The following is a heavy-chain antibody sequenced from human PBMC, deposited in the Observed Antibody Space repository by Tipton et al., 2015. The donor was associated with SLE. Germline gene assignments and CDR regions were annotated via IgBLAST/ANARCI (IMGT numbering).Heavy chain of an antibody. CDR1: GGSISHHY. D-gene: IGHD3-10*01. Sequence: TLSLTCNVSGGSISHHYWTWIRQPPGKGLEWIGYISYTGSTNYHPSLKGRVTMSVETSKNQFSLRLRSVTAADTAVYYCAREGGKLDVWGQGTTVSVSS. CDR2: ISYTGST. CDR3: AREGGKLDV. J-gene: IGHJ6*02. V-gene: IGHV4-59*11.